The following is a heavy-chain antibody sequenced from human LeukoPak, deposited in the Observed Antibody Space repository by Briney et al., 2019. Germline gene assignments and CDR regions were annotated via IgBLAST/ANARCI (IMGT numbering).Heavy chain of an antibody. V-gene: IGHV4-34*01. Sequence: SETLSLTCAVYGGSFSGYYWSWIRQPPGKGLEWIGEINHSGSTNYNPSLKSRVTISVDTSKNQFSLKLSSVTAADTAVYYCAGTGSRGYSPIFDYWGQGTLVTVSS. D-gene: IGHD5-18*01. CDR2: INHSGST. J-gene: IGHJ4*02. CDR3: AGTGSRGYSPIFDY. CDR1: GGSFSGYY.